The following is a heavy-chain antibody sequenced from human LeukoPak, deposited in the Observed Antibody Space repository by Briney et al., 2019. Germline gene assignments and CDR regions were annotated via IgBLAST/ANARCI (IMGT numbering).Heavy chain of an antibody. D-gene: IGHD3-22*01. Sequence: SETLSLTCTVSGGSISSGGYYWSWIRQHPGKGLEWIGYIYYSGSTYYNPSLKSRVTITVDTSKNQFSLKLSSVTAADTAVYYCARNYYDSRSHWFDPWGQGTLVTVSS. CDR1: GGSISSGGYY. V-gene: IGHV4-31*03. J-gene: IGHJ5*02. CDR2: IYYSGST. CDR3: ARNYYDSRSHWFDP.